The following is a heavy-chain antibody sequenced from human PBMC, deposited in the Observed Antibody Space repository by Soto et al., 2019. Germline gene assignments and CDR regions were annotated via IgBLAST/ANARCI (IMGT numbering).Heavy chain of an antibody. V-gene: IGHV1-69*06. CDR2: IIPSFATG. Sequence: QVQLVQSGAEVKKPGSSVKVSCKASGGTFGNSAISWVRQAPGQGLEWMGGIIPSFATGNSAPEFQGRLTITADKSTTTAYMELSCLRSEDTAVYYCARSYYGSGSYWFYGMDVWGQGTTVTVSS. J-gene: IGHJ6*02. CDR1: GGTFGNSA. CDR3: ARSYYGSGSYWFYGMDV. D-gene: IGHD3-10*01.